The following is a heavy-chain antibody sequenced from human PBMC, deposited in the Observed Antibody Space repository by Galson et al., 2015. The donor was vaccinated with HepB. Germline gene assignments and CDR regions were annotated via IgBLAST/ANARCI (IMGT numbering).Heavy chain of an antibody. J-gene: IGHJ4*02. D-gene: IGHD6-19*01. Sequence: SLRLSCAASGFTFSSYAMSWVRQAPGKGLEWISTISGSGGNTYYADSVKGRFTISRDNSKNTLYLQVNSLRAEDTAIYYCAKARSQWLRPYYFDYWGQGTLVTVSS. CDR1: GFTFSSYA. CDR2: ISGSGGNT. CDR3: AKARSQWLRPYYFDY. V-gene: IGHV3-23*01.